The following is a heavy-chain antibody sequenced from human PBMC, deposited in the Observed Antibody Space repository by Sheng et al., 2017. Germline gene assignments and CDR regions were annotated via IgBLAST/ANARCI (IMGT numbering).Heavy chain of an antibody. CDR1: VAPSVVTT. Sequence: QVQLQESGPGLVKAFRRPCPSPALSLVAPSVVTTGAGSGSPPGRDWSGLGVSIPVGAPTTTPPSKSRVTMSVDTSKNQFSLKLSSVTAADTAVYYCALLGGSDYYYYMDVWGKGTTVTVSS. J-gene: IGHJ6*03. CDR3: ALLGGSDYYYYMDV. V-gene: IGHV4-4*07. CDR2: SIPVGAP. D-gene: IGHD5-12*01.